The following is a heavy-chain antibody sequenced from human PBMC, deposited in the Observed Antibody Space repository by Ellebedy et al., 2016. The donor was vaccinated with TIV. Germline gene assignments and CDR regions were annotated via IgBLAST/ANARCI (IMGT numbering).Heavy chain of an antibody. Sequence: AASVKVSCKASGGTFSSYAISWVRQAPGQGLEWVGGIIPIFGTENYAQNFQGRVTITADESTSTAYMVLRSLRSEDTAVYYCASGEQWLAPAYWGQGTLVTVSS. CDR3: ASGEQWLAPAY. J-gene: IGHJ4*02. CDR1: GGTFSSYA. D-gene: IGHD6-19*01. V-gene: IGHV1-69*13. CDR2: IIPIFGTE.